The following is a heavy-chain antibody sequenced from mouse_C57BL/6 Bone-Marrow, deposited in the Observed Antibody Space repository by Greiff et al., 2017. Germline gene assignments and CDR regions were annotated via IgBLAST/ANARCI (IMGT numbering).Heavy chain of an antibody. CDR3: ATGIYYDYDRVYAMDY. J-gene: IGHJ4*01. V-gene: IGHV1-55*01. Sequence: VKLQQPGAELVKPGASVKMSCKASGYTFTSYWITWGKQRPGQGLEWIGDIYPGSGSTNYNEKFKSKATLTVDTSSSTAYMQLSSLTSEDSAVYYCATGIYYDYDRVYAMDYWGQGTSVTVSS. CDR1: GYTFTSYW. D-gene: IGHD2-4*01. CDR2: IYPGSGST.